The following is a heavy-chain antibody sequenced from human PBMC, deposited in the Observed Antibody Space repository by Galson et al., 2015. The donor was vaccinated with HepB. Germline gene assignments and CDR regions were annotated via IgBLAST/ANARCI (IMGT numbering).Heavy chain of an antibody. CDR1: GFTFSSYA. V-gene: IGHV3-30*04. CDR2: ISYDGSNK. Sequence: SLRLSCAASGFTFSSYAMHWVRQAPGKGLEWVAVISYDGSNKYYADSVKGRFTISRDNSKNTLYLQMNSLRAEDTAVYYCARDFSSSSWYGGKFDYWGQGTLVTVSS. D-gene: IGHD6-13*01. CDR3: ARDFSSSSWYGGKFDY. J-gene: IGHJ4*02.